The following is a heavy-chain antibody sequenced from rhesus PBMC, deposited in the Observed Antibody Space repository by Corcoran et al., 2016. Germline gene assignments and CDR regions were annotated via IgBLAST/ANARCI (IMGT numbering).Heavy chain of an antibody. J-gene: IGHJ2*01. CDR3: AGGSRDCDL. D-gene: IGHD3-40*01. Sequence: QLQLQESGPGLVKPSETLSVTCAVSGWSLSRSYWSWIRQAPRKGLEWIGCICGSGSSANYKHSLKSRVTLSVDTSKTHLSLKLTSVTAADTAVYYCAGGSRDCDLWGPGTPITISS. V-gene: IGHV4-169*01. CDR1: GWSLSRSY. CDR2: ICGSGSSA.